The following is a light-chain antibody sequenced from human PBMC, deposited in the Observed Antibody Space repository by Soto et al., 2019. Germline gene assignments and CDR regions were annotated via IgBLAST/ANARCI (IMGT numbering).Light chain of an antibody. CDR2: AAS. J-gene: IGKJ5*01. CDR1: QGISSN. V-gene: IGKV1-9*01. CDR3: QQFHSYPIT. Sequence: DIQLTQSPSFLSASVGDIVSITFRASQGISSNLAWYQQKPGKAPKLLIYAASTLQSGVPSRFSGSGSGTEFTLTISSLQPEDFATYYCQQFHSYPITFGQGTRLEIK.